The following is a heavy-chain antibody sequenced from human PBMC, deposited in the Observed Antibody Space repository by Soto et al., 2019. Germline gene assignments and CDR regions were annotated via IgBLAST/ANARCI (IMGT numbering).Heavy chain of an antibody. CDR3: ASTSSGRQSDAFDI. V-gene: IGHV3-72*01. Sequence: GGSLRLSCAASGFNFAYAQMHWVRPAPGKGLEWLGRTKNRANIYTTEYAASVKGRFTISRDDSKNSLYLQMNSLKTEDTAVYYCASTSSGRQSDAFDIWGQGTMVTVSS. J-gene: IGHJ3*02. CDR2: TKNRANIYTT. D-gene: IGHD6-19*01. CDR1: GFNFAYAQ.